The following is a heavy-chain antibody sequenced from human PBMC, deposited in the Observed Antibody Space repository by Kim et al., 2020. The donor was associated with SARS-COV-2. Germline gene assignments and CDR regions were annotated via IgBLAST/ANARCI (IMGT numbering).Heavy chain of an antibody. J-gene: IGHJ6*03. CDR1: GYTFTGYY. CDR3: AGTHPYYCSGGSCRDYYYYMDV. CDR2: INPNSGGT. V-gene: IGHV1-2*02. D-gene: IGHD2-15*01. Sequence: ASVKVSCKASGYTFTGYYMHWVRQAPGQGLEWMGWINPNSGGTNYAQKFQGRVTMTRDTSISTAYMELSRLRSDDTAVYYCAGTHPYYCSGGSCRDYYYYMDVWGKGTTVTVSS.